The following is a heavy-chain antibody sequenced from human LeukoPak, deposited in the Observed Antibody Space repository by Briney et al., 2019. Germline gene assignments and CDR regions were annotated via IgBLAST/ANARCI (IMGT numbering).Heavy chain of an antibody. D-gene: IGHD6-13*01. CDR1: GFTFSSYS. CDR3: ARGGEYSSRVFDY. CDR2: ISSSSSYI. Sequence: GGSLRLSCAASGFTFSSYSMNWVRQAPGKGLEWVSSISSSSSYIYYADSVKGRFTISRDNAKNSLYLQMNSLRAEDTAVYYCARGGEYSSRVFDYWGQGTLVTVSS. J-gene: IGHJ4*02. V-gene: IGHV3-21*01.